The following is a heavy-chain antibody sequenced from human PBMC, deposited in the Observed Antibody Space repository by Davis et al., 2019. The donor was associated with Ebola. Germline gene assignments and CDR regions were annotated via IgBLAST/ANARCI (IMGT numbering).Heavy chain of an antibody. V-gene: IGHV1-2*04. J-gene: IGHJ4*02. CDR2: INPNSGGT. Sequence: ASVKVSCKASGYTFTGYSMHWVRQAPGQGLEWMGWINPNSGGTNYAQKFQGWVTMTRDTSISTAYMELSRLRSDDTAVYYCARDGYCSGGSCYYFDYWGQGTLVTVSS. D-gene: IGHD2-15*01. CDR3: ARDGYCSGGSCYYFDY. CDR1: GYTFTGYS.